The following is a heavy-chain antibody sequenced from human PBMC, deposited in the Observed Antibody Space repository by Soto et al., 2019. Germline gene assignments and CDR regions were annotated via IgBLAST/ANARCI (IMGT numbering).Heavy chain of an antibody. Sequence: ASVKVSCKASGGTFSSYAISWVRQAPGQGLEWMGGIIPIFGTANYAQKFQGRVTITADESTSTAYMGLSSLRSEDTAVYYCARWQQLVTQWFDPWGQGTLVTVSS. CDR2: IIPIFGTA. CDR1: GGTFSSYA. V-gene: IGHV1-69*13. D-gene: IGHD6-13*01. CDR3: ARWQQLVTQWFDP. J-gene: IGHJ5*02.